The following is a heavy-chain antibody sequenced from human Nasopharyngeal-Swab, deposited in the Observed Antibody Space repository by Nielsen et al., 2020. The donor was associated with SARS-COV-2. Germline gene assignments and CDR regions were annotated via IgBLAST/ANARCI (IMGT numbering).Heavy chain of an antibody. Sequence: WIRQPRGKGLEWIGSIYYSGRTYYNPSLRSRVPISVDTSKNQFSLKLSSVTAADTAVYYCATPWELSVYWGQGTLVTVSS. CDR2: IYYSGRT. V-gene: IGHV4-39*01. D-gene: IGHD1-26*01. CDR3: ATPWELSVY. J-gene: IGHJ4*02.